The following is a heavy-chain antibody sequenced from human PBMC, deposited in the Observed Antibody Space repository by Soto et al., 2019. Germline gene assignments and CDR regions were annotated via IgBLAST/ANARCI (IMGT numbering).Heavy chain of an antibody. V-gene: IGHV3-33*01. CDR2: IWYDGSNK. CDR3: ERVPRSGGYCSGGSCHYYYYGMDV. CDR1: GFTFSSYV. Sequence: PGGSLRLSCAASGFTFSSYVMHWVRQAPGKGLEWVAVIWYDGSNKYYADSVKGRFTISRDNSKNTLYLQMNSLRAEDTAVYYCERVPRSGGYCSGGSCHYYYYGMDVWGQGTTVTV. D-gene: IGHD2-15*01. J-gene: IGHJ6*02.